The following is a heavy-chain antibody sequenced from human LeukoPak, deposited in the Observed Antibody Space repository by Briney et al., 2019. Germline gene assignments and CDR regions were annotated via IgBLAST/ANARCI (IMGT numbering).Heavy chain of an antibody. CDR1: GGSSTSYF. D-gene: IGHD6-19*01. Sequence: SETLSLTCTVSGGSSTSYFWSWVRQSPGKGLEWIGYIYNSGNTNYNPSLKSRATISRDMSRNQFSLKLRSVTAADTAVYYCARVSGSGWYYFDHWGQGTLVTVSS. CDR3: ARVSGSGWYYFDH. J-gene: IGHJ4*02. CDR2: IYNSGNT. V-gene: IGHV4-59*01.